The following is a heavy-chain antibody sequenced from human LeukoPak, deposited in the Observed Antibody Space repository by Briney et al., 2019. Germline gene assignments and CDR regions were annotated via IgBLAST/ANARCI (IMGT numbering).Heavy chain of an antibody. CDR1: GGSVSSGSYY. CDR3: ARDHPPWTVAGTGAFDI. J-gene: IGHJ3*02. Sequence: PSKTLSLTCTVSGGSVSSGSYYWSWIRQPPGKGLEWIGYIYYSGSTNYNPTLKSRVTISVDTSKNQFSLKLSSVTAADTAVYYCARDHPPWTVAGTGAFDIWGQGTMVTVSS. V-gene: IGHV4-61*01. D-gene: IGHD6-19*01. CDR2: IYYSGST.